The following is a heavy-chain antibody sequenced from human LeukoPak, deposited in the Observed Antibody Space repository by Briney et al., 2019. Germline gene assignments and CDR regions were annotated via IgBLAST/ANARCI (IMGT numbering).Heavy chain of an antibody. CDR3: ARKAQYNGHYPLDY. D-gene: IGHD1-7*01. V-gene: IGHV3-23*01. CDR2: TSDRGDYI. CDR1: GFTFTSYS. Sequence: GGSLRLSCAASGFTFTSYSMSWVRQAPGKGLEWVSGTSDRGDYIYYADSVKGRFTTSRDSSKNTLFLQMNSLRAEDTALYFCARKAQYNGHYPLDYWGQGTLVTVSS. J-gene: IGHJ4*02.